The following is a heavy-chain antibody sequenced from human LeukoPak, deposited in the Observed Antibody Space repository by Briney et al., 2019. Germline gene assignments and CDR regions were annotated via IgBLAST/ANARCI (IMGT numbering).Heavy chain of an antibody. J-gene: IGHJ6*03. CDR2: INAGNGNT. CDR3: ARDRSFLTRFGESLGSRYYYMDV. D-gene: IGHD3-10*01. V-gene: IGHV1-3*03. Sequence: GASVKVSCKASGYTFTSYAMHWVRQAPGQRLEWMGWINAGNGNTKYSQEFQGRVTITRDTSASTAYMELSSLRSEDTAVYYCARDRSFLTRFGESLGSRYYYMDVWGKGTTVTISS. CDR1: GYTFTSYA.